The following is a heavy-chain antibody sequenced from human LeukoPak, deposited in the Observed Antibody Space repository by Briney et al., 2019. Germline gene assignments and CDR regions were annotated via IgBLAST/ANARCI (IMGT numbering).Heavy chain of an antibody. CDR2: ISGSGGNT. Sequence: GGSLRLSCVASGFXFSSYAISWVRQSPGKGLEWVSAISGSGGNTYSADSVKGRCTISRDNSLQTLFLHMNSLRAEDTAVYYCARGMSATSGYLELEYWGQGALVTVST. CDR1: GFXFSSYA. V-gene: IGHV3-23*01. J-gene: IGHJ4*02. CDR3: ARGMSATSGYLELEY. D-gene: IGHD3-22*01.